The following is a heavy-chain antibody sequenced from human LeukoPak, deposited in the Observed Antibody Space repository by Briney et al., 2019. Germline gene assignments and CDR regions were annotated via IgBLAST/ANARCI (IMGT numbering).Heavy chain of an antibody. CDR2: IRGKAYGGTT. V-gene: IGHV3-49*04. J-gene: IGHJ4*02. CDR1: GFTSGDYA. CDR3: TRDSYHFDY. D-gene: IGHD5-18*01. Sequence: GRSLRLSCTASGFTSGDYAMSWVRQAPGKGMEWVGFIRGKAYGGTTEYAASVKGRFTISRDDSKSIAYLQMNSLKTEDTAVYYCTRDSYHFDYWGQGTLVTVSS.